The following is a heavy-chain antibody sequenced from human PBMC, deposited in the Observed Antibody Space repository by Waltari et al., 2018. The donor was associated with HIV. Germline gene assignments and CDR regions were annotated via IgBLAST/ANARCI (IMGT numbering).Heavy chain of an antibody. V-gene: IGHV3-33*01. J-gene: IGHJ3*02. Sequence: QVQLVESGGGVVQPGRSLRLSCAASGFTFSTYAMHWVRQAPGKGLEWVAVIWYDGTNKYFADSVKGRFTISRDNSKNTLFLQMNSLRDEDTAVYYCARDRGGVIVVLEAFDIWGQGTMVTVSS. CDR2: IWYDGTNK. CDR3: ARDRGGVIVVLEAFDI. D-gene: IGHD3-16*02. CDR1: GFTFSTYA.